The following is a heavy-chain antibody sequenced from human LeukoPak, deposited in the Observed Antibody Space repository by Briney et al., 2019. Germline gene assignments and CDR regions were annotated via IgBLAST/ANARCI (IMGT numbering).Heavy chain of an antibody. V-gene: IGHV3-15*01. Sequence: GGSLRLSCAASGFTFSNAWMSWVRQAPGKGLEWVGRIKSKADGGTTDYAAPVKGRFTISRDDSKNTLYLQMNSLKTEDTAVYYCTTVLVVPAAIGVDYWGQGTLVTVSS. D-gene: IGHD2-2*01. CDR2: IKSKADGGTT. CDR3: TTVLVVPAAIGVDY. CDR1: GFTFSNAW. J-gene: IGHJ4*02.